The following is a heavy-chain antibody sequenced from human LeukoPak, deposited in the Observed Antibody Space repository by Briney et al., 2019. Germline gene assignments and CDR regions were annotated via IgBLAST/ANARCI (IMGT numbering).Heavy chain of an antibody. V-gene: IGHV3-23*01. J-gene: IGHJ3*02. CDR3: AKEGVVPAAYKGDAFDI. Sequence: GGSLRLSCAASGFTFSSYAMSWVRQAPGKGLEWVSAISGSGGSTYYAHSVKGRVTISRDNSKNTLYLQLNDLRAEDTAVYYCAKEGVVPAAYKGDAFDIWGQGTMVTVSS. CDR1: GFTFSSYA. D-gene: IGHD2-2*01. CDR2: ISGSGGST.